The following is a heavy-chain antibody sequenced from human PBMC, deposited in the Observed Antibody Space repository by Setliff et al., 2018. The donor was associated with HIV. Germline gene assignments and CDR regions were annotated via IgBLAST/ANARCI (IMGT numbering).Heavy chain of an antibody. CDR1: GFTFSSYS. D-gene: IGHD6-13*01. Sequence: GGSLRLSCAASGFTFSSYSMNWVRQAPGKGLEWVSYISSSSSTIYYADSVKGRFTISRDNANNSLYLQMNSLRAEDTALYYCARDAPYTSSWLYYSYYYGLDVWGQGTTVTVSS. CDR3: ARDAPYTSSWLYYSYYYGLDV. J-gene: IGHJ6*02. CDR2: ISSSSSTI. V-gene: IGHV3-48*04.